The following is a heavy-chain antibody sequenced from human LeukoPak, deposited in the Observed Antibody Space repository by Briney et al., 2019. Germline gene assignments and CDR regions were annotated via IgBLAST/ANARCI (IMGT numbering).Heavy chain of an antibody. CDR1: GFTFSSNA. Sequence: GGSLRLSCAASGFTFSSNAMSWVRQAPGKGLEWVSAISGSGGSTYYADSVKGRFTVSRDNSKNTLYLQMNSLRAEDTAVYYCARADSSGYYSSPDYWGQGTLVTVSS. J-gene: IGHJ4*02. CDR3: ARADSSGYYSSPDY. V-gene: IGHV3-23*01. CDR2: ISGSGGST. D-gene: IGHD3-22*01.